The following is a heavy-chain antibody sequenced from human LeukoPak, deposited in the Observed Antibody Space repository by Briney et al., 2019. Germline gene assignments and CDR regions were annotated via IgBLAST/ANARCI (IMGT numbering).Heavy chain of an antibody. CDR2: ISDRGGTT. Sequence: GGCLRLSCEVSGFTFSNYEMNWVRQAPGKGLEWVSYISDRGGTTFYAESVKGRFTISRDNARNSLYLYMHSLRGEDTAVYYCASRGLYYDYVNGYWGQGTLVTVSS. CDR3: ASRGLYYDYVNGY. D-gene: IGHD3-16*01. V-gene: IGHV3-48*03. CDR1: GFTFSNYE. J-gene: IGHJ4*02.